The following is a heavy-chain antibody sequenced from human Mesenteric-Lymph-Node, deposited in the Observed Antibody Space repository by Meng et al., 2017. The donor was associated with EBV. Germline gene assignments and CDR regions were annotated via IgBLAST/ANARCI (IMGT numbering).Heavy chain of an antibody. J-gene: IGHJ4*02. CDR2: ISNSGSTI. V-gene: IGHV3-11*01. Sequence: QVQMVESGGGVVKPGGSLRLTCVASGFTFSDYYMSWIRQAPGKGLEWISYISNSGSTIYYSDSVEGRFTISRDAARTSLFLEMNSLRVEDTAVYYCARARWLIRDFDLWGQGTLVTVS. CDR1: GFTFSDYY. CDR3: ARARWLIRDFDL. D-gene: IGHD5-12*01.